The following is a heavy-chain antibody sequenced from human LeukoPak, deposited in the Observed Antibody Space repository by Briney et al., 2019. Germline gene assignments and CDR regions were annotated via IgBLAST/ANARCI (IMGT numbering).Heavy chain of an antibody. V-gene: IGHV3-30*18. CDR1: GFTFSSYG. J-gene: IGHJ4*02. D-gene: IGHD3-9*01. CDR3: AKEGSTNYDILTGYYPPLYFDY. Sequence: GGSMRLSCAAYGFTFSSYGMHWVRQAPGKGLEWVAVISYDGSNKYYADSVKGRFTISRDNSKNTLYLQMNSLRAEDTAVYYCAKEGSTNYDILTGYYPPLYFDYWGQGTLVTVSS. CDR2: ISYDGSNK.